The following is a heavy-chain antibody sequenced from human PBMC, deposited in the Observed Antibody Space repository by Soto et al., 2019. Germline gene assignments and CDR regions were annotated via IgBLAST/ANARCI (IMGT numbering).Heavy chain of an antibody. V-gene: IGHV4-31*03. CDR1: GGSISSGGYY. CDR2: IYYSGST. CDR3: ARGSGSYYDYYYYYMDV. Sequence: QVQLQESGPGLVKPSQTLSLTCTVSGGSISSGGYYWSWIRQHPGKGLEWIGYIYYSGSTYYNPSIKSRVTISVDTSKNQFSLKLSSVTATDTAVYYCARGSGSYYDYYYYYMDVWGKGTTVTVSS. J-gene: IGHJ6*03. D-gene: IGHD3-10*01.